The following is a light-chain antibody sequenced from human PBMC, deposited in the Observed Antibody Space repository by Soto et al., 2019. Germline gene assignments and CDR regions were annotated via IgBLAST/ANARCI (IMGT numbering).Light chain of an antibody. CDR1: SSDVGNYKY. V-gene: IGLV2-14*01. Sequence: QSVLTQPASVSGSPGPSITISCTGTSSDVGNYKYVSWYQQHPGKAPKLMIYEVSNRPSGVSNRFSGSKSGNTASLTISGLQAEDETDYDCFSYTSSGTYVFGTGTKLTVL. J-gene: IGLJ1*01. CDR2: EVS. CDR3: FSYTSSGTYV.